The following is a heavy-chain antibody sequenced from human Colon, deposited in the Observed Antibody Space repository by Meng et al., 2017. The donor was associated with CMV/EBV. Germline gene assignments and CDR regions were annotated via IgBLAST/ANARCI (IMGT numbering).Heavy chain of an antibody. V-gene: IGHV3-21*01. Sequence: FPFNICSMTWIRLAQGTGLGLVSSISSVSTYISYADSAKCRFTISRDNANNALYLQMNGLRADDTAIYYCAREREGNLVATRLDFDLWGRGTLVTVSS. J-gene: IGHJ2*01. CDR1: FPFNICS. D-gene: IGHD5-12*01. CDR2: ISSVSTYI. CDR3: AREREGNLVATRLDFDL.